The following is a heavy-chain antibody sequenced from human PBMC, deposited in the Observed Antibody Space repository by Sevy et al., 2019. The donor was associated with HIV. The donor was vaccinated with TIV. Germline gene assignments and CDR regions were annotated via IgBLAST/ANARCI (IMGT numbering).Heavy chain of an antibody. Sequence: GGSLRLSCVASGFNLSPYWMTWVRQAPGKGLEWVANIKQDGNEKYYVDSVKGRFTVSRDNAKNALYLQMYSLRVEGTAVYFCASKTYHYDSNTYYPVYWGQGTRVTVSS. V-gene: IGHV3-7*01. J-gene: IGHJ4*02. CDR1: GFNLSPYW. CDR2: IKQDGNEK. CDR3: ASKTYHYDSNTYYPVY. D-gene: IGHD3-22*01.